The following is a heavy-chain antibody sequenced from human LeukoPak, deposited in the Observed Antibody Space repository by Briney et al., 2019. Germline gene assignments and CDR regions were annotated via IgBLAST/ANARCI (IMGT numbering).Heavy chain of an antibody. CDR2: ISAYNGNT. V-gene: IGHV1-18*01. Sequence: GASMKVSCKASGYTFTSYGISWVRQAPGQGLEWMGWISAYNGNTNYAQKLQGRVTMTTDTSTSTAYMELRSLRSDDTAVYYCARDLYAADCSSTSCQYYYYYMDVWGKGTTVTVSS. D-gene: IGHD2-2*01. CDR1: GYTFTSYG. CDR3: ARDLYAADCSSTSCQYYYYYMDV. J-gene: IGHJ6*03.